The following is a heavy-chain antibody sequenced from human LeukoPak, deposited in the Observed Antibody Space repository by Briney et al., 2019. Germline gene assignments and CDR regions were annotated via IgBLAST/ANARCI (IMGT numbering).Heavy chain of an antibody. CDR3: ARHGGHYQSDD. D-gene: IGHD2-21*01. J-gene: IGHJ4*02. CDR2: VHHSGGT. CDR1: GGSITSNH. V-gene: IGHV4-4*02. Sequence: SETLSLTCTVSGGSITSNHWSWIRQPPGKGLEWIGQVHHSGGTSYNPSLRSRVTISIDKSENQFSLKLNSVTAADTAVYYCARHGGHYQSDDWGQGTLVTVSS.